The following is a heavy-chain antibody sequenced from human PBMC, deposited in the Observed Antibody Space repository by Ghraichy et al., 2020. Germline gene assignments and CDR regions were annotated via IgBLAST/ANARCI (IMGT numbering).Heavy chain of an antibody. J-gene: IGHJ6*02. Sequence: LSLTCAASGFTFSNYAMSWVRQAPGKGLEWVSGFSGSGRSTYHADSAKGRFSISRDNSKNTLYLQMNSLRVEDTAVYYCVKAYSGSYYTALYYGMDVWGQGTTVTVSS. CDR3: VKAYSGSYYTALYYGMDV. CDR2: FSGSGRST. V-gene: IGHV3-23*01. D-gene: IGHD3-10*01. CDR1: GFTFSNYA.